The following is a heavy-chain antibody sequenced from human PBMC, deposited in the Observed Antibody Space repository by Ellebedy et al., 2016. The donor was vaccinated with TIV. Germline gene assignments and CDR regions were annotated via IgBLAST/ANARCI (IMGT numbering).Heavy chain of an antibody. D-gene: IGHD2-8*01. CDR1: GGSFSGYY. Sequence: MPSETLSLTCAVYGGSFSGYYWSWIRQPPGKGLEWIGEINHSGCTNYNPSLTSRVTISVDTSKNQFSLKLSSVTAADTAVYYCARLGMLLESRGDYWGQGTLVTVSS. J-gene: IGHJ4*02. V-gene: IGHV4-34*01. CDR3: ARLGMLLESRGDY. CDR2: INHSGCT.